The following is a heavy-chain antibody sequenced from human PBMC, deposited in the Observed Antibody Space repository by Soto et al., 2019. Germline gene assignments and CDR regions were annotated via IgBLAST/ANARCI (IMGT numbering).Heavy chain of an antibody. CDR2: LTGSSSNI. J-gene: IGHJ4*02. CDR3: SNGRATYGLLTHDY. V-gene: IGHV3-23*01. Sequence: GSLRLSCAASGFSFRNYAMSWVRQAPGKGLEWISTLTGSSSNIYYADSVKGRFAISRDNSRNTLYLQMNSLTAEDTAVYYCSNGRATYGLLTHDYWGQGTLVTVSS. CDR1: GFSFRNYA. D-gene: IGHD3-10*01.